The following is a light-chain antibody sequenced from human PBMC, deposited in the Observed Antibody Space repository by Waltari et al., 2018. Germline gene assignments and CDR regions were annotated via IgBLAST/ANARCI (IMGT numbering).Light chain of an antibody. J-gene: IGKJ2*01. Sequence: DIQMTQSPSSLSASVGDTVPITCRASQGITNSLAWYHQKPGEAPKLLLYASSRLESGVPSRFSGSGSGTENTLTISSLQPEDFATYYCQQYYITPYTFGQGTKLEI. CDR3: QQYYITPYT. CDR2: ASS. CDR1: QGITNS. V-gene: IGKV1-NL1*01.